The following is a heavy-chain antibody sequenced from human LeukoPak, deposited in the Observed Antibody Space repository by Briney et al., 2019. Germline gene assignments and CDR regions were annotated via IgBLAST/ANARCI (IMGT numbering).Heavy chain of an antibody. J-gene: IGHJ6*02. CDR1: GFTFSSYG. Sequence: GGSLRLSCATSGFTFSSYGMHWVRQAPGKGLEWVAVISYDGSNKDYADSVKGRFTISRDNSKNTLYLQMNSLRAEDTAVYYCAKAFITPYYYYGMDVWGQGTTVTVSS. CDR3: AKAFITPYYYYGMDV. CDR2: ISYDGSNK. V-gene: IGHV3-30*18. D-gene: IGHD3-16*02.